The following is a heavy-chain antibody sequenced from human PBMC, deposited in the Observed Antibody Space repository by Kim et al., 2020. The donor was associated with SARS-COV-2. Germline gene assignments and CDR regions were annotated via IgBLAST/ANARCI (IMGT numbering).Heavy chain of an antibody. V-gene: IGHV4-34*01. CDR3: ARVIYSSSGKIDY. CDR2: INHSGST. D-gene: IGHD6-13*01. Sequence: SETLSLTCAVYGGSFSGYYWSWIRQPPGKGLEWIGEINHSGSTNYNPSLKSRVTISVDTSKNQFSLKLSSVTAADTAVYYCARVIYSSSGKIDYWGQGTLVTVSS. CDR1: GGSFSGYY. J-gene: IGHJ4*02.